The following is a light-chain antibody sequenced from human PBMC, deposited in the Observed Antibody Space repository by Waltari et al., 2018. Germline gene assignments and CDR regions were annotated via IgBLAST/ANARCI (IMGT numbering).Light chain of an antibody. CDR3: QQYYSTPRQ. CDR1: QSVLYSSNNKNY. Sequence: DIVMTQSPDSLAVSLGERATINCKSSQSVLYSSNNKNYLAWYQQKPGQPPRRLIYWASTRESRVPDRFSGSGSGTDFTLTISSLQAEDVAVYYCQQYYSTPRQLGQWTKVEIK. CDR2: WAS. J-gene: IGKJ1*01. V-gene: IGKV4-1*01.